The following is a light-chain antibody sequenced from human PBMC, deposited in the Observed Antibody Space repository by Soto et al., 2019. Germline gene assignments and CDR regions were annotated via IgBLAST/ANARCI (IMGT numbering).Light chain of an antibody. J-gene: IGKJ1*01. CDR1: QSVGSN. V-gene: IGKV3-15*01. CDR2: GAS. CDR3: QQYGTSPRT. Sequence: EIVMTQSPATLSVSPGERATLSCRASQSVGSNLAWYQQKPGQAPRLLIYGASTRATGIPARFSGSGSGTEFTLTISSLQSEDFAIYFCQQYGTSPRTFGQGTKVEIK.